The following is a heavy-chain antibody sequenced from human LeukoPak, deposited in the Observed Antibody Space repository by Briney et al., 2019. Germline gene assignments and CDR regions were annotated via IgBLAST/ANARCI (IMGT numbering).Heavy chain of an antibody. Sequence: GRSLRLSCAASGFTFSSYAMHWVRQAPGKGLEWVASISYDGSNKYYADSLKGRFTISRDNSKKTLYLQMNSLRAEGTAVYYCAKDGDLYGHADYWGQGNLVTVSS. V-gene: IGHV3-30-3*01. J-gene: IGHJ4*02. D-gene: IGHD4-17*01. CDR1: GFTFSSYA. CDR3: AKDGDLYGHADY. CDR2: ISYDGSNK.